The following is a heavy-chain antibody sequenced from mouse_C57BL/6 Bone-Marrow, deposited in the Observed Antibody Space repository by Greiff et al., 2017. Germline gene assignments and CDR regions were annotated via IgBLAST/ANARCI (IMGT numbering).Heavy chain of an antibody. Sequence: EVKLQESGPVLVKPGASVKMSCKASGYTFTDYYMNWVKQSHGKSLEWIGVINPYNGGTSYNQKFKGKATLTVDKSSSTAYMELNSLTSEDSAVYYCARRTVVATWNWYFDVWGTGTTVTVSS. CDR2: INPYNGGT. D-gene: IGHD1-1*01. CDR1: GYTFTDYY. CDR3: ARRTVVATWNWYFDV. J-gene: IGHJ1*03. V-gene: IGHV1-19*01.